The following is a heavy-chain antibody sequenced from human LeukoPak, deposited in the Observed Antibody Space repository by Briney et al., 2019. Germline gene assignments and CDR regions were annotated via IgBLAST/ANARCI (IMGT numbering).Heavy chain of an antibody. CDR2: ISSSSSYI. CDR1: GFTFSSYS. Sequence: GGSLRLSCAASGFTFSSYSMNWVRQAPGKGLEWVSSISSSSSYIYYADSVKGRFTISRDNAKNSLYLQMNSLRAEDTAVYYCARGEGYDFWSGYSVVSRWDYWGQGTLVTVSS. V-gene: IGHV3-21*01. CDR3: ARGEGYDFWSGYSVVSRWDY. D-gene: IGHD3-3*01. J-gene: IGHJ4*02.